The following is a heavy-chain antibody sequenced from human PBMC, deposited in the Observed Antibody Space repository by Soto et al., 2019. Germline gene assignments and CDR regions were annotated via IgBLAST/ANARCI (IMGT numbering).Heavy chain of an antibody. CDR1: GYTFTSYG. J-gene: IGHJ4*02. Sequence: ASVKVSCKASGYTFTSYGISWVRQAPGQGLEWMGWISAYNGNTNYAQKLQGRVTITRDTSASTAYMELSSLRSEDTAVYYCARNKFCSGGSCYYFDYWGQGTLVTVSS. D-gene: IGHD2-15*01. CDR2: ISAYNGNT. V-gene: IGHV1-18*01. CDR3: ARNKFCSGGSCYYFDY.